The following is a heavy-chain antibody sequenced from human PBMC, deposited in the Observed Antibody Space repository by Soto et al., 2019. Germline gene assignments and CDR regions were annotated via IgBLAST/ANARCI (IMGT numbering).Heavy chain of an antibody. CDR1: GFTFSNFA. D-gene: IGHD4-17*01. CDR2: TSYDGSNR. Sequence: PGGSLRLSCAGSGFTFSNFAMSWVRQAPGKWLEWVAATSYDGSNRYYADSVKGRFIISRDNSKNTLDLQMSTLRAEDTAVYYCAGVFYGGDSVNNYWGQGXPVTVYS. CDR3: AGVFYGGDSVNNY. J-gene: IGHJ4*02. V-gene: IGHV3-30-3*02.